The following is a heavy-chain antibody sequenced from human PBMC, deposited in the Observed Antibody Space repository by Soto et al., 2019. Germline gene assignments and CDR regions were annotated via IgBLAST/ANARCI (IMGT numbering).Heavy chain of an antibody. D-gene: IGHD3-10*01. J-gene: IGHJ4*02. CDR1: GFTFSSYS. CDR2: ISSSSSTI. CDR3: ASHTFYYGSGSKAFDY. Sequence: GGSLRLSCAASGFTFSSYSMNWVRQAPGKGLEWVSYISSSSSTIYYADSVKGRFTISRDNAKNSLYLQMNSLRAEDTAVYYCASHTFYYGSGSKAFDYWGQGTLVTVSS. V-gene: IGHV3-48*01.